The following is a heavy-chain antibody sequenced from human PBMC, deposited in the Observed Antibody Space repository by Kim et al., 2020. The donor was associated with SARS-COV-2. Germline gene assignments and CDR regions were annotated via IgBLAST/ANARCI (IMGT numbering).Heavy chain of an antibody. CDR1: GGSISSSSYY. CDR2: IYYSGST. J-gene: IGHJ4*01. V-gene: IGHV4-39*01. D-gene: IGHD3-3*01. Sequence: SETLSLTCTVSGGSISSSSYYWGWIRQPPGKGLEWIGSIYYSGSTYYNPSLKSRVTISVDTSKNQFSLKLSSVTAADTAVYYCARQPSWSGYYMYYFDY. CDR3: ARQPSWSGYYMYYFDY.